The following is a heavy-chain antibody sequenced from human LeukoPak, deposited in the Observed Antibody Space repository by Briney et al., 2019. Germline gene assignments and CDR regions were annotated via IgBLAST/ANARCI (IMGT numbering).Heavy chain of an antibody. V-gene: IGHV5-51*01. CDR2: IYPGDSDT. CDR1: GYSFTSHW. Sequence: GESLKISCKGSGYSFTSHWIGWVRQMPGKGLESMGIIYPGDSDTRYSPSFQGQVTISADKSISTAYLQWSSLKASDTAMYYCARLSFGFGDIVATIHPLDLDWYFDLWGRGTLVTVSS. J-gene: IGHJ2*01. D-gene: IGHD5-12*01. CDR3: ARLSFGFGDIVATIHPLDLDWYFDL.